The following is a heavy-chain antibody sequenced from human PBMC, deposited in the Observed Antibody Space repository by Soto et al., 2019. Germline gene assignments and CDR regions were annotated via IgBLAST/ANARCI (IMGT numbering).Heavy chain of an antibody. CDR3: GRDLEIVLGGGGSHGMDV. D-gene: IGHD3-16*01. CDR1: GFTFSDYY. CDR2: ISSSGSTI. V-gene: IGHV3-11*04. J-gene: IGHJ6*02. Sequence: QVQLVESGGGLVKPGGSLRLSCAASGFTFSDYYMSWIRQAPGKGLEWVSYISSSGSTIYYADSVKGRFTISRDNAKNSLYLKRNGLGGGDRAFFFCGRDLEIVLGGGGSHGMDVWGQGTTVTVSS.